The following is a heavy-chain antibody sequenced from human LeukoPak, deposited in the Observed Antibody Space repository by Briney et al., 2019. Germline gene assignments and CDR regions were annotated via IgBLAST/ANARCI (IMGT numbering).Heavy chain of an antibody. CDR1: GYTFTGYY. Sequence: ASVKVSCKASGYTFTGYYIHWVRQAPGQGLEWMGWINPKSGGTNYAQKFQGRVTMTRDTSISTAYMELRRLRYDDTAVYYCARGPLRFLDPSRGAFDIWGQGTMVTVSS. J-gene: IGHJ3*02. D-gene: IGHD3-3*01. CDR3: ARGPLRFLDPSRGAFDI. V-gene: IGHV1-2*02. CDR2: INPKSGGT.